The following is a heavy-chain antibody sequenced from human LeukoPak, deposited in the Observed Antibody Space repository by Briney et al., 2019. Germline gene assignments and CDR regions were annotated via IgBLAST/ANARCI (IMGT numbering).Heavy chain of an antibody. CDR1: GGSISSSSYY. J-gene: IGHJ4*02. D-gene: IGHD3-16*02. CDR2: IYYSGST. V-gene: IGHV4-39*01. CDR3: ARQSQYDYVWGSYRYEFDY. Sequence: PSETLSLTCTVSGGSISSSSYYWGWIRQPPGKGLEWIGSIYYSGSTYYNPSLKSRVTISVDTSKNQFSLKLSSVTAADTAAYYCARQSQYDYVWGSYRYEFDYWGQGTLVTVSS.